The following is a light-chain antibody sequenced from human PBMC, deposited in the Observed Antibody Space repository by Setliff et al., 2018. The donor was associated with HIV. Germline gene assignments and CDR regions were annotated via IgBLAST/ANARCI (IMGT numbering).Light chain of an antibody. CDR3: ATWDDSLKGYV. Sequence: SALTQPPSASGTPGQRVTISCSGSSSNIGSNTVNWYQQLPGTAPKLFIYSNDQRPSGVPGRFSGSKSGTSASLAISGLQSEDEADYYCATWDDSLKGYVFGTGTKVTV. J-gene: IGLJ1*01. CDR2: SND. CDR1: SSNIGSNT. V-gene: IGLV1-44*01.